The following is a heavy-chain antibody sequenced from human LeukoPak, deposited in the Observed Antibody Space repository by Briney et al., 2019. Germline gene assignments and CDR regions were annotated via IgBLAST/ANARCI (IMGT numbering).Heavy chain of an antibody. CDR2: IKQDGSEK. D-gene: IGHD3-22*01. V-gene: IGHV3-7*01. Sequence: GGSLRLSCAASGFIFDDYGMSWVRQAPGKGLEWVANIKQDGSEKYYVDSVKGRFTISRDNAKNSLYLQMNSLRAEDTAVYYCARIGYYYDSSGYSRYFQHWGQGTLVTVSS. CDR3: ARIGYYYDSSGYSRYFQH. CDR1: GFIFDDYG. J-gene: IGHJ1*01.